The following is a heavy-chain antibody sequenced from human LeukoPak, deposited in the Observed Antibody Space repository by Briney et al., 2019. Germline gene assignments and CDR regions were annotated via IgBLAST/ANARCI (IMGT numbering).Heavy chain of an antibody. CDR2: IHYSGST. J-gene: IGHJ4*02. D-gene: IGHD5-12*01. Sequence: PSETLSLTCTVSGGSISSSSYYRGWIRQPPGKGLEWSGRIHYSGSTYYNPSLKSRVTISADTSKKQYSLKLSSVTAADTAVYYCARHSSRLRHFDYWGQGTLVTVSS. CDR1: GGSISSSSYY. CDR3: ARHSSRLRHFDY. V-gene: IGHV4-39*01.